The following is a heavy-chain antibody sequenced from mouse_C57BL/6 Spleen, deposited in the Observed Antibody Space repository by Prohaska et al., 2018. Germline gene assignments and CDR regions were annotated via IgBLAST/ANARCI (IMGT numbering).Heavy chain of an antibody. V-gene: IGHV1-52*01. J-gene: IGHJ1*03. Sequence: SSVKLSCKASGYTFTSYWMHWVKQRPIQGLEWIGNIDSSDSETHYNQTFKDKATLTVDKSSSTAYMQLSSLTSEDSAVYYCARHYGNYWYFDVWGTGTTVTVSS. CDR3: ARHYGNYWYFDV. CDR1: GYTFTSYW. CDR2: IDSSDSET. D-gene: IGHD2-1*01.